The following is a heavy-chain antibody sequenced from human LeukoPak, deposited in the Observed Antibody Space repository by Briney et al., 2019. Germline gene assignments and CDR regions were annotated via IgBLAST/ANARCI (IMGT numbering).Heavy chain of an antibody. CDR1: GFTFSSHA. J-gene: IGHJ4*02. CDR2: LSGSGYNT. Sequence: GGSLRLSCAASGFTFSSHALSWVRQAPGKGLEWVSSLSGSGYNTYYADSVKGRFTISRDNSKNTVYLQMNSPRAEDTAVYYCAKDPYGTRYFDYWGQGTLVTVSS. CDR3: AKDPYGTRYFDY. V-gene: IGHV3-23*01. D-gene: IGHD2-2*01.